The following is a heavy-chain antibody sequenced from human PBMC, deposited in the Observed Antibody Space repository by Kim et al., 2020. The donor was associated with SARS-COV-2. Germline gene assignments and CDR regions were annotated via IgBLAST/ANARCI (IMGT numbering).Heavy chain of an antibody. CDR2: IYPGDSDT. D-gene: IGHD6-19*01. Sequence: GESLKISCKGSGYSFTSYWIGWVRQMPGKGLEWMGIIYPGDSDTRYSPSFQGQVTISADKSISTAYLQWSSLKASDTAMYYCARPARQSIAVAYFDYWGQGTLVTVSS. CDR1: GYSFTSYW. J-gene: IGHJ4*02. V-gene: IGHV5-51*01. CDR3: ARPARQSIAVAYFDY.